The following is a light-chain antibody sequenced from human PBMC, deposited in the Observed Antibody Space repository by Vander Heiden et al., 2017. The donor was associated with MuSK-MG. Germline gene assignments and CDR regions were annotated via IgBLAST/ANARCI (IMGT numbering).Light chain of an antibody. CDR1: QSISSNY. CDR2: GAT. V-gene: IGKV3-20*01. Sequence: EIVLTQSPGTLSLSPGERATLSCRASQSISSNYVAWYQQKAGQAPRLLIYGATSRATGITDRFSGSGSGTDFTLTISRLEPEDFAVYYCQQYGRALTFGPGTKVDIK. J-gene: IGKJ3*01. CDR3: QQYGRALT.